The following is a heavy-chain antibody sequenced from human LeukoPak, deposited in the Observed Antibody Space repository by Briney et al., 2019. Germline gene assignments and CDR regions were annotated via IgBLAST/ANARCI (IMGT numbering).Heavy chain of an antibody. Sequence: PSETLSLTCTVSGGSISSYYWSWIRQPPGKGLDWIGYIYYSGSTNYNPSLKSRVTISVDTSKNQFSLKLSSVTAADTAVYYCARDSADSSSWFDYWGQGTLVTVSS. CDR1: GGSISSYY. CDR3: ARDSADSSSWFDY. D-gene: IGHD6-13*01. J-gene: IGHJ4*02. V-gene: IGHV4-59*01. CDR2: IYYSGST.